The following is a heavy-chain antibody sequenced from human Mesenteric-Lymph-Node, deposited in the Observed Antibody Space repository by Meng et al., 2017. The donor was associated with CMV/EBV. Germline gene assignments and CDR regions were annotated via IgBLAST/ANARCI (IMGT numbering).Heavy chain of an antibody. J-gene: IGHJ4*02. V-gene: IGHV1-69*04. CDR3: ARDLGGGWYDY. CDR1: GGTLSSYS. Sequence: SVKVSCKASGGTLSSYSITWVRQAPGQGLERMGRIIPMLGIGNSAQRFQGRVTITADKSTTTAYMELSSLRFEDTAVYYCARDLGGGWYDYWGQGTLVTVSS. D-gene: IGHD6-19*01. CDR2: IIPMLGIG.